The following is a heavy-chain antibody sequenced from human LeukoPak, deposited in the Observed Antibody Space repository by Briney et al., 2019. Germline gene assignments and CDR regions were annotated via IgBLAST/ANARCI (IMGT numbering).Heavy chain of an antibody. CDR1: GYSFTSYW. CDR3: ARLGTVDTAMAVGY. J-gene: IGHJ4*02. Sequence: GESLKISGKGSGYSFTSYWIGWVRLMPGKGLEWMGIIYPGDSDTRYSPSFQGQVTISADKSISTTYLQWSSLKASDTAMYYGARLGTVDTAMAVGYWGQGTLVTVSS. CDR2: IYPGDSDT. D-gene: IGHD5-18*01. V-gene: IGHV5-51*01.